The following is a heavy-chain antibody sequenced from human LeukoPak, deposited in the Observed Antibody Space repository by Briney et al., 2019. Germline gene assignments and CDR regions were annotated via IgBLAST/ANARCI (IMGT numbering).Heavy chain of an antibody. CDR1: GFTFSSYA. V-gene: IGHV3-23*01. J-gene: IGHJ4*02. CDR2: ISGSGGST. Sequence: PGGSLRLSCATSGFTFSSYAMSWVRQAPGKGLEWVSSISGSGGSTHYADSVKGRFTFSRDNSKNTLYLQMNSLRAEDTAVYYCAKDYETVTTFVDYWGQGNLVTVSS. CDR3: AKDYETVTTFVDY. D-gene: IGHD4-17*01.